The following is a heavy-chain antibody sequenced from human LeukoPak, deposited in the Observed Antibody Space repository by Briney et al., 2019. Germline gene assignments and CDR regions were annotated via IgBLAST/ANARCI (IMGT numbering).Heavy chain of an antibody. Sequence: VKVSCKASGGTFSSYAISWVRQAPGQGLEWMGGIIPIFGTANYAQKFQGRVTITTDESTSTAYMELSSLRSEDTAVYYCARDPHGYSSSYDDAFDIWGQGTMVTVSS. CDR2: IIPIFGTA. CDR1: GGTFSSYA. V-gene: IGHV1-69*05. D-gene: IGHD6-13*01. CDR3: ARDPHGYSSSYDDAFDI. J-gene: IGHJ3*02.